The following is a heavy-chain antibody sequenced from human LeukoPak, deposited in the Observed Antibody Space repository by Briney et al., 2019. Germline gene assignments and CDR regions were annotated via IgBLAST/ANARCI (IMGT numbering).Heavy chain of an antibody. J-gene: IGHJ6*03. D-gene: IGHD3-10*01. V-gene: IGHV4-34*01. Sequence: SETLSLTCAVYGGSFSDFYCTWIRQPPGKGLEWIGEINHSGNTKYNPSLKSRVTILLDTSKNQFSLKVRSVTAADTAVYYCATTRGVITLDGYHYYIDVWGKGTTVAVSS. CDR2: INHSGNT. CDR3: ATTRGVITLDGYHYYIDV. CDR1: GGSFSDFY.